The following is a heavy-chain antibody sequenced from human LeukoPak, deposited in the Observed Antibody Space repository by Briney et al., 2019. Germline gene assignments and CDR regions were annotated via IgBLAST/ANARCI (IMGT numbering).Heavy chain of an antibody. V-gene: IGHV3-33*06. D-gene: IGHD4-17*01. Sequence: PGRSLRLSCAASGFTFSSYGMHWVRQAPGKGLEWVAVIWYDGSNKYYADSVKGRFTISRDNSENTLYLQMNSLRAEDTAVYYCAKSHDYGDYFDYWGQGTLVTVSS. CDR2: IWYDGSNK. CDR1: GFTFSSYG. J-gene: IGHJ4*02. CDR3: AKSHDYGDYFDY.